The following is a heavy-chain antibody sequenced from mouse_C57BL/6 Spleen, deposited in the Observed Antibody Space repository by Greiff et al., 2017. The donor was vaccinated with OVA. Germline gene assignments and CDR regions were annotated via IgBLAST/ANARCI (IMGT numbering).Heavy chain of an antibody. J-gene: IGHJ3*01. CDR1: GFTFSSYA. V-gene: IGHV5-4*01. D-gene: IGHD1-1*02. CDR3: ARDPDYGGLAWLAY. CDR2: ISDGGSYT. Sequence: DVMLVESGGGLVKPGGSLKLSCAASGFTFSSYAMSWVRQTPEKRLEWVATISDGGSYTYYTDNVKGRFTISRDNAKNNLYLQMSHLKSEDTAMYYCARDPDYGGLAWLAYWGQGTLVTVSA.